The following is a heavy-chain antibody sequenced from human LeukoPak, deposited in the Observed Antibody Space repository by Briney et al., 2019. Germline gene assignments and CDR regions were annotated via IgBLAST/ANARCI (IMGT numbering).Heavy chain of an antibody. V-gene: IGHV3-53*01. CDR1: GFTVSSNY. J-gene: IGHJ4*02. CDR3: ARHLIPFLAYCSGVSCGFDY. D-gene: IGHD2-15*01. CDR2: IYSGGST. Sequence: PGGSLRLSCAASGFTVSSNYMSWVRQAPGKGLEWVSVIYSGGSTYYADSVKGRFTISRDNSKNTLYLQMNSLRAEDTAVYYCARHLIPFLAYCSGVSCGFDYWGQGTLVTVSS.